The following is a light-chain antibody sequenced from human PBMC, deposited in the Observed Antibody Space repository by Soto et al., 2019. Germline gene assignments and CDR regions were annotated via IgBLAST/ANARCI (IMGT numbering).Light chain of an antibody. J-gene: IGKJ1*01. Sequence: DIQMTQSPSTLSASVGDRVTITCRASQTIGRRLAWYQQKPGRAPKLLIYEVSSLESGVPSRFSGSGSGTDFTLTINSLQPDEFATYYCQQYNTYSRTFGQGTKVDIK. CDR3: QQYNTYSRT. CDR2: EVS. V-gene: IGKV1-5*01. CDR1: QTIGRR.